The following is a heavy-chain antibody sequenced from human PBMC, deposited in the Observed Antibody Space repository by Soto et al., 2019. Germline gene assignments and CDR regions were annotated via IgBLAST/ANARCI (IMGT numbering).Heavy chain of an antibody. V-gene: IGHV3-15*01. J-gene: IGHJ6*03. CDR2: IKSKTDGGTT. Sequence: GGSLRLSCAASGFTFSNAWMSWVRQAPGKGLEWVGRIKSKTDGGTTDYAAPVKGRFTISRDDSKNTLYLQMNSLKTEDTAVYYCTTDFAGYCSSTSCYSDYYYYMDVWGKGTTVTVSS. CDR3: TTDFAGYCSSTSCYSDYYYYMDV. CDR1: GFTFSNAW. D-gene: IGHD2-2*01.